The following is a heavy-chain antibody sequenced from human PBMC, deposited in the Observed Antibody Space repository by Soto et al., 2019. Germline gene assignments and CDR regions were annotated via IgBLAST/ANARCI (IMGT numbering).Heavy chain of an antibody. D-gene: IGHD3-22*01. Sequence: ASVKVSCKASGYTFTSYYMHWVRQAPGQGLEWMGIINPSGGSTSYAQKFQGRVTMTRDTSTSTVYTELSSLRSEDTAVYYCARVAPTLDSSGYYYGAFDIWGQGTMVTVSS. V-gene: IGHV1-46*01. CDR3: ARVAPTLDSSGYYYGAFDI. CDR1: GYTFTSYY. CDR2: INPSGGST. J-gene: IGHJ3*02.